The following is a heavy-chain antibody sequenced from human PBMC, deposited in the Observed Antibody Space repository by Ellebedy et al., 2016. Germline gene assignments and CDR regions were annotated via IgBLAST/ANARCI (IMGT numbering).Heavy chain of an antibody. CDR2: IYGHDDK. CDR1: GFSPTTSTVV. Sequence: SGPTLVKPTQTLTLTCTFSGFSPTTSTVVVGWVRQPPGGAPEWLAFIYGHDDKRYSPSLRNRLTITKDSSNNQVVLTLTNVDPVDTATYYCVHRTTVTSFDCWGQGTLVTVSS. V-gene: IGHV2-5*01. D-gene: IGHD4-17*01. CDR3: VHRTTVTSFDC. J-gene: IGHJ4*02.